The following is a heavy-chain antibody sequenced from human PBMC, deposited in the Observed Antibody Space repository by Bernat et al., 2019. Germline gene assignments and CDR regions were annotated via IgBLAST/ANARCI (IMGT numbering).Heavy chain of an antibody. V-gene: IGHV3-15*01. Sequence: EVQLVESGGGLVKPGGSLRLSCAASGFTFSNAWMSWVRQAPGKGLEWVGRIKSKTDGGTTDYAAPVKGRFTSSRDDSKNTLYLQMNSLKTEDTGVYYCTTTLITDAFDIWGKGTMVTVSS. J-gene: IGHJ3*02. CDR2: IKSKTDGGTT. D-gene: IGHD5-24*01. CDR3: TTTLITDAFDI. CDR1: GFTFSNAW.